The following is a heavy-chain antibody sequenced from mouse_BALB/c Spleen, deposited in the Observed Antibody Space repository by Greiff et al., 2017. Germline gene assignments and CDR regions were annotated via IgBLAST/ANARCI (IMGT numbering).Heavy chain of an antibody. V-gene: IGHV1-54*01. D-gene: IGHD1-2*01. CDR1: GYAFTNYL. CDR2: INPGSGGT. CDR3: ARFTTATLDY. Sequence: QVQLQQSGAELVRPGTSVKVSCKASGYAFTNYLIEWVKQRPGQGLEWIGVINPGSGGTKYNEKFKGKATLTSDKSSSTAYMELSSLTSEDSAVYYCARFTTATLDYWGQGTSVTVSS. J-gene: IGHJ4*01.